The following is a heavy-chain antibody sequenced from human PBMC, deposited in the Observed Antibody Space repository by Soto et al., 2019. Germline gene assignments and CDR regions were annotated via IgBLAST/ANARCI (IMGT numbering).Heavy chain of an antibody. Sequence: ASGKVSCKASGYTFTGYYIHWVRQAPGQGLEWMGWINPNSGGTNYAQKFQGRVTMTRDTSISTAYMELSRLRSDDTAVYYCASPTARHYWYFDLWGRGTLVPVSP. CDR3: ASPTARHYWYFDL. V-gene: IGHV1-2*02. J-gene: IGHJ2*01. CDR2: INPNSGGT. CDR1: GYTFTGYY.